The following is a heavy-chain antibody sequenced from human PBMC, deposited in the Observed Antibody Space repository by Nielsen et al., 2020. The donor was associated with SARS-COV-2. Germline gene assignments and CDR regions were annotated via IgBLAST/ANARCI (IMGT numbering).Heavy chain of an antibody. V-gene: IGHV3-9*01. CDR2: ISWNSGSI. Sequence: SLKISCAASGFTFDDYAMHWVRQAPGKGLEWVSGISWNSGSIGYADSVKGRLTISRDNAKNSLYLQMNSLRAEDTALYYCAQGDYYDSSGYSYWGQGTLVTVSS. CDR3: AQGDYYDSSGYSY. CDR1: GFTFDDYA. D-gene: IGHD3-22*01. J-gene: IGHJ4*02.